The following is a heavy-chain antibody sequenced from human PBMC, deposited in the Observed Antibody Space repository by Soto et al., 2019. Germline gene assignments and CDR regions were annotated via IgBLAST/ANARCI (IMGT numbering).Heavy chain of an antibody. D-gene: IGHD4-17*01. J-gene: IGHJ4*02. V-gene: IGHV3-15*01. Sequence: GGSLRLSCAASGFTFSNAWMSWVRQAPGKGLEWVGRIKSKTDGGTTDYAAPVKGRFTISRDDSKNTLYLQMNSLKTEDTAVYYCTTDLRNDYGDYAGPRFDYWGQGTLVTVSS. CDR3: TTDLRNDYGDYAGPRFDY. CDR2: IKSKTDGGTT. CDR1: GFTFSNAW.